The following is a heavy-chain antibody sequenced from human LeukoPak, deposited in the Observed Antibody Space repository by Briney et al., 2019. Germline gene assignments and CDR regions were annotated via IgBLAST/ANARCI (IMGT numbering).Heavy chain of an antibody. CDR1: GFTFSSYA. CDR3: AKVADYYGSGSYYTQ. J-gene: IGHJ4*02. D-gene: IGHD3-10*01. V-gene: IGHV3-23*01. CDR2: ISGSGGST. Sequence: GGSLRLSCVVSGFTFSSYAMSWVRQAPGKGLEWVSAISGSGGSTYYADSVKGRFTISRDSSSSAVYLQMNSLRAEDTAVYYCAKVADYYGSGSYYTQWGQGTLVTVSS.